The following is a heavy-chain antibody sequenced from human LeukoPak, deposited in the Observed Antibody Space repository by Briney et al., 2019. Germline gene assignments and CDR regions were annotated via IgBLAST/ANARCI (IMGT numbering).Heavy chain of an antibody. CDR1: GFTFSSYS. V-gene: IGHV3-21*01. CDR2: ISSSSSYI. Sequence: GGSLRLSCAASGFTFSSYSMNWVRQAPGKGLEWVSSISSSSSYIYYADSVEGRFTISRDNAKNSLYLQMNSLRAEDTAEYYCARDSGTLDYWGQGTLVTVSS. J-gene: IGHJ4*02. D-gene: IGHD3-10*01. CDR3: ARDSGTLDY.